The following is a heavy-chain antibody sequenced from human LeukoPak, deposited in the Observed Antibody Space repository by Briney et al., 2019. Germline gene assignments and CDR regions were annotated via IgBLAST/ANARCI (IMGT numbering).Heavy chain of an antibody. Sequence: GGSLRLSCAASGFTFSSYAMSWVRQAPGKGLEWVSAISGSGGSTYYADSVKGRFTISRDNSKNTLYLQMNSLRAEDTAVYYCAKDAYDFWSGFDYYYYYYMDVWGKGTTVTVSS. J-gene: IGHJ6*03. V-gene: IGHV3-23*01. CDR2: ISGSGGST. D-gene: IGHD3-3*01. CDR1: GFTFSSYA. CDR3: AKDAYDFWSGFDYYYYYYMDV.